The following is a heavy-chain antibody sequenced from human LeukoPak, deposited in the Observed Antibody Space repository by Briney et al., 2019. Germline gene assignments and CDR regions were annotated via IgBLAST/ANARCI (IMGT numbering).Heavy chain of an antibody. CDR2: IYYSGST. Sequence: SETLSLTCTVSGGSISSYYWSWIRQPPGKGLEWIGYIYYSGSTNYNPSLKSRVTISVDTSKNQFSLKLSSVTAADTAVYYCARAPLGKYSSSAGAFDIWGQGTMVTVSS. V-gene: IGHV4-59*08. CDR1: GGSISSYY. D-gene: IGHD6-6*01. CDR3: ARAPLGKYSSSAGAFDI. J-gene: IGHJ3*02.